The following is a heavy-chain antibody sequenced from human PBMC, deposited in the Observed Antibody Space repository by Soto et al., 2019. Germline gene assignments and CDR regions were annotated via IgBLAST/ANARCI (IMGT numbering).Heavy chain of an antibody. J-gene: IGHJ4*02. V-gene: IGHV5-51*01. CDR2: IYPCDSDR. Sequence: GEYLKMSCNGSGYSFTIYWIGWVLQMPGKGLDWMWIIYPCDSDRGYSPSFQGQVTISADKSISIAYLQWSSLKASDTAMYYCARLSRYDFWSGYYGGPDYWGQGTLVTVSS. CDR3: ARLSRYDFWSGYYGGPDY. CDR1: GYSFTIYW. D-gene: IGHD3-3*01.